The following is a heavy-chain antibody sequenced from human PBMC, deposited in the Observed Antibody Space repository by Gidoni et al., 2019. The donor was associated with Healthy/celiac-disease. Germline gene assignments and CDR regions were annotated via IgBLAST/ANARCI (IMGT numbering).Heavy chain of an antibody. D-gene: IGHD3-22*01. J-gene: IGHJ6*02. Sequence: QVQLVQSGAEVKKPGASVKVSCKVSGYTITELSMHWVRQAPGQGLEWMGGFDPGDGETIYAQKFQGRVTMTEDTSTDTAYMELSSLRSEDTAVYYCATSLIVVVSNDYYYYGMDVWGQGTTVTVSS. CDR1: GYTITELS. V-gene: IGHV1-24*01. CDR2: FDPGDGET. CDR3: ATSLIVVVSNDYYYYGMDV.